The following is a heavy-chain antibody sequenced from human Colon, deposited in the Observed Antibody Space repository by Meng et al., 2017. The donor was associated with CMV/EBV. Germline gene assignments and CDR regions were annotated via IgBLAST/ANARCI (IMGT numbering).Heavy chain of an antibody. CDR1: KGTFTSYP. CDR3: ARVICGGDCYLDY. CDR2: IITISGTT. J-gene: IGHJ4*02. Sequence: QGQQEKSGAEVKKPGSSVKVSCKASKGTFTSYPISWVRQGPGQGFEWVGGIITISGTTDYAQKFQGRVTITADESTSTAYMKLSNLRSEDTAIYYCARVICGGDCYLDYWGRGTLVTVSS. V-gene: IGHV1-69*12. D-gene: IGHD2-21*02.